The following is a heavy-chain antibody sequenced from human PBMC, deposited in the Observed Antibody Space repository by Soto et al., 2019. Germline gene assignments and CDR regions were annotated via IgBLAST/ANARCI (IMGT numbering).Heavy chain of an antibody. J-gene: IGHJ6*02. Sequence: SVKVSCKASGGTFSSYAISWVRQAPGQGLEWMGGIIPIFGTANSAQKFQCRVTITADESTSTAYMELSSLRSEDTDVYYCARDPPQRGDWLIEGEYYYGMDVWGQGTTVTVSS. CDR3: ARDPPQRGDWLIEGEYYYGMDV. D-gene: IGHD3-9*01. V-gene: IGHV1-69*13. CDR2: IIPIFGTA. CDR1: GGTFSSYA.